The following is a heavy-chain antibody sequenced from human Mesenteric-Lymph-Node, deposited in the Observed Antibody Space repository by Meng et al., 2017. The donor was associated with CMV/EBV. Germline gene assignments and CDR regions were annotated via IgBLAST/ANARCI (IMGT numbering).Heavy chain of an antibody. D-gene: IGHD2-21*01. V-gene: IGHV3-21*04. CDR1: GFTFSSYS. CDR2: ISSSSSYI. J-gene: IGHJ4*02. Sequence: GESLKISCAASGFTFSSYSMNWVRQAPGKGLEWVSSISSSSSYIYYADSVKGRFTISRDNAKNSLYLQMDTLRAEDTAFHYCARDRGFVTDYWGQGTRVTVSS. CDR3: ARDRGFVTDY.